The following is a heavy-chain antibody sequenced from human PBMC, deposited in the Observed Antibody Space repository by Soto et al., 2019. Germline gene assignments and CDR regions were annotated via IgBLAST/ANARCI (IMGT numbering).Heavy chain of an antibody. V-gene: IGHV3-23*01. CDR2: ISGSGGST. D-gene: IGHD2-2*01. J-gene: IGHJ6*02. CDR1: GFTFSSYA. Sequence: GGSLRLSCAASGFTFSSYAMSWVRQAPGKGLEWVSAISGSGGSTYYADSVKGRFTISRDNSKNTLYLQMNSLRAEDTAVYYCAKALLGYCSSTSCYEHYYYGMDVWGQGTTVTV. CDR3: AKALLGYCSSTSCYEHYYYGMDV.